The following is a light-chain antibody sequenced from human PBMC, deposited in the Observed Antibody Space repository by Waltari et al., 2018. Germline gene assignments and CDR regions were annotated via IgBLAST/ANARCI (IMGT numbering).Light chain of an antibody. J-gene: IGKJ4*01. Sequence: IVLTQSPATLSLSPGEGATLFCRASQSVNRDFLAWYQQKPGQAPRLLIDGASSRATGIPDRFSGSGSGTDFTLTITILEPEDSAVYFCQQYGSPPVTFRGGTKVEI. CDR3: QQYGSPPVT. CDR2: GAS. V-gene: IGKV3-20*01. CDR1: QSVNRDF.